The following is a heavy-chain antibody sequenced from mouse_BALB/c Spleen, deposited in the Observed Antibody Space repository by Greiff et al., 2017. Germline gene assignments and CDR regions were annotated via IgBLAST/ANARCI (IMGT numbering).Heavy chain of an antibody. V-gene: IGHV1-7*01. CDR3: ARKDGSSYGWFAY. CDR1: GYTFTSYW. CDR2: INPSTGYT. D-gene: IGHD1-1*01. Sequence: QVQLQQSGAELAKPGASVKMSCKASGYTFTSYWMHWVKQRPGQGLEWIGYINPSTGYTEYNQKFKDKATLTADKSSSTAYMQLSSLTSEDSAVYYCARKDGSSYGWFAYWGQGTLVTVSA. J-gene: IGHJ3*01.